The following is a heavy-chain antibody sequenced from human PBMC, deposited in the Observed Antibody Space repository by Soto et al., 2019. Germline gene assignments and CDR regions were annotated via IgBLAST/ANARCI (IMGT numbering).Heavy chain of an antibody. Sequence: GGSLRLSCAASGFSFGSYALSWVRQAHGKGLEWVSTISGSDGKTFYADSVKGRFSISRDTSQSTLYLQMNSLRADDTAMYYCARWSYLDYWGQGTRVTVSS. CDR2: ISGSDGKT. CDR3: ARWSYLDY. D-gene: IGHD3-3*01. CDR1: GFSFGSYA. V-gene: IGHV3-23*01. J-gene: IGHJ4*02.